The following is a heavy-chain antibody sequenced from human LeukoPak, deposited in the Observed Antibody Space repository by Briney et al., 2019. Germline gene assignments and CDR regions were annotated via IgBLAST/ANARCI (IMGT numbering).Heavy chain of an antibody. CDR2: IYYSGGT. CDR3: ARHSPGSLSGNYVLDY. CDR1: GGSISSSSYF. D-gene: IGHD1-26*01. V-gene: IGHV4-39*01. J-gene: IGHJ4*02. Sequence: SETLSLTCTVSGGSISSSSYFWGWIRQPPGKGLECIGSIYYSGGTSYNPSLRRRVTISVDTSKNQFSLKLSSVTAADTAVYYFARHSPGSLSGNYVLDYWGQGTLVTVSS.